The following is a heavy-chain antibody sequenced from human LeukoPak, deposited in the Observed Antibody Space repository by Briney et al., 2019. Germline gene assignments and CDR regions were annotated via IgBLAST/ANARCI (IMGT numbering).Heavy chain of an antibody. CDR3: ARADSSGYRGRAFDI. Sequence: SETLSLTCTVSGGSISSGGYYWSWIRQPPGKGLEWIGYIYYSGSTNYNPSLKSRVTISVDTSKNQFSLKLSSVTAADTAVYYCARADSSGYRGRAFDIWGQGTMVTVSS. V-gene: IGHV4-61*08. D-gene: IGHD3-22*01. CDR1: GGSISSGGYY. J-gene: IGHJ3*02. CDR2: IYYSGST.